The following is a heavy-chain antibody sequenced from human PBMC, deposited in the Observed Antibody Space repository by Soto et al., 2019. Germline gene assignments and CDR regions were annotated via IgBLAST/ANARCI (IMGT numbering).Heavy chain of an antibody. J-gene: IGHJ5*02. V-gene: IGHV4-59*01. CDR1: GGSISSYY. D-gene: IGHD3-10*01. CDR3: ARELFGRSVWFDP. Sequence: QVQLQESGPGLVKPSETLSLTCTVSGGSISSYYWSWIRQPPGKALEWIGYIYYSGSTNYNPSLKSRVTISVDTSKNQFSLKLSSVTAADTAVYYCARELFGRSVWFDPWGQGTLVTVSS. CDR2: IYYSGST.